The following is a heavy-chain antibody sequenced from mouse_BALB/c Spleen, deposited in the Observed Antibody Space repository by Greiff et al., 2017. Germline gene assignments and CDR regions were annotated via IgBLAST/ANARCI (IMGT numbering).Heavy chain of an antibody. V-gene: IGHV2-9*02. J-gene: IGHJ2*01. CDR2: IWAGGST. D-gene: IGHD1-1*01. CDR1: GFSLTSYG. Sequence: QVQLKQSGPGLVAPSQSLSITCTVSGFSLTSYGVHWVRQPPGKGLEWLGVIWAGGSTNYNSALMSRLSISKDNSKSQVFLKMNSLQTDDTAMYYCARARDYGRGYFDYWGQGTTLTVSS. CDR3: ARARDYGRGYFDY.